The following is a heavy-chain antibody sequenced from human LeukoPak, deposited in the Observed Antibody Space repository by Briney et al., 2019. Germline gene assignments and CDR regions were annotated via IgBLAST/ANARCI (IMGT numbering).Heavy chain of an antibody. Sequence: SETLSLTCAVYGGSFSGYYCSWLRQPPGKGLEWIGEIHHSGSTSYNPSLKSRVTISVDTSKNQFSLKLSSVTAADTAVYYCARRGGWLAPFDYWGQGTLVTVSS. V-gene: IGHV4-34*01. CDR3: ARRGGWLAPFDY. CDR1: GGSFSGYY. D-gene: IGHD6-19*01. J-gene: IGHJ4*02. CDR2: IHHSGST.